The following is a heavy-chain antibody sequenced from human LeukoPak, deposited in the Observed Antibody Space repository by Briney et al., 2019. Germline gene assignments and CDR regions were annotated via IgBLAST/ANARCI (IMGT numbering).Heavy chain of an antibody. D-gene: IGHD3-10*02. CDR1: GGSFSGYY. CDR2: INHSGST. Sequence: PSETLSLTCAVYGGSFSGYYWSWIRHPPGKGLEWIGEINHSGSTNYNPSLKSRVTISVDTSKNQFSLKLSSVTAADTAVYYCARGSMFFLKWGQGTLVTVSS. V-gene: IGHV4-34*01. J-gene: IGHJ4*02. CDR3: ARGSMFFLK.